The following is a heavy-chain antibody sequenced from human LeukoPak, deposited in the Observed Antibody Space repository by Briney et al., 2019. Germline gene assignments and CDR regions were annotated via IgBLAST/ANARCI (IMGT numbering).Heavy chain of an antibody. J-gene: IGHJ4*02. CDR1: GFTFDGYA. CDR3: AKNSGIYYGRGHFDY. D-gene: IGHD1-26*01. Sequence: PGGSLRLSCAASGFTFDGYAMSWVRQAPGKGLEWVSGISWGSGSKAYADSVKGRFTISRDNAKNSLYVQMNNLRPEDTAFYYCAKNSGIYYGRGHFDYWGQGALVTVSS. CDR2: ISWGSGSK. V-gene: IGHV3-9*01.